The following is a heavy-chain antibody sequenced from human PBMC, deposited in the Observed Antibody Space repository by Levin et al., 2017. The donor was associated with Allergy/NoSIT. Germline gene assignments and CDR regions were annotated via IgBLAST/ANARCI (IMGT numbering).Heavy chain of an antibody. CDR2: IWPDDSDT. D-gene: IGHD3-16*02. CDR1: GYSFNTYW. V-gene: IGHV5-51*01. J-gene: IGHJ6*02. CDR3: ARLGGGYRFYNGMDV. Sequence: GGSLRLSCRGSGYSFNTYWIAWVRQMPGKGLEWMGIIWPDDSDTRYSPSFQGQVTISADKSTSTVYLQWSTLRASDTAMYYCARLGGGYRFYNGMDVWGLGTTVTVSS.